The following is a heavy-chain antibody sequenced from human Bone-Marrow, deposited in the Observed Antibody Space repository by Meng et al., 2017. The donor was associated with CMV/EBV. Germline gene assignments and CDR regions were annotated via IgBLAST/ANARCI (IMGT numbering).Heavy chain of an antibody. CDR1: GGSISSYY. J-gene: IGHJ3*02. D-gene: IGHD5-18*01. CDR2: IYYSGST. V-gene: IGHV4-59*01. CDR3: AKDQQLQAFDI. Sequence: SETLSLTCTVSGGSISSYYWSWIRQPPGKGLEWIGYIYYSGSTNYNPSLKSRVTISVDTSKTQFSLRLSSVTAADTAVYYCAKDQQLQAFDIWGQWTMVTVAS.